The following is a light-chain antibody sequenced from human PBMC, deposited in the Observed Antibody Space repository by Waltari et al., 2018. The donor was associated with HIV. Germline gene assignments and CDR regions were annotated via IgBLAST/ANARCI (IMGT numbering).Light chain of an antibody. Sequence: HSVLTQPPSASGTPGQRVTISCSGSNSNIGSHSVNWYQQLPGTAPKLLIYNTNRRPSGVSDRFSGSKSGTSASLAISGLQSEDEADYYCSSYRSSSTLDVVFGGGTKLTVL. J-gene: IGLJ2*01. CDR3: SSYRSSSTLDVV. CDR1: NSNIGSHS. V-gene: IGLV1-44*01. CDR2: NTN.